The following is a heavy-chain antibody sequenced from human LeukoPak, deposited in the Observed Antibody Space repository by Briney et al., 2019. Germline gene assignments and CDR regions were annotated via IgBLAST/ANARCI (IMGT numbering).Heavy chain of an antibody. CDR1: GFTFSSYW. CDR2: IKQDGSEK. Sequence: GGSLRLSCAASGFTFSSYWMSWVRQAPGKGLEWVANIKQDGSEKYYADSVKGRFTISRDNAKNTLYLQMNSLRVEDTAVYYCGRVVRGYRYTIDYWGQGTLVTVSS. J-gene: IGHJ4*02. CDR3: GRVVRGYRYTIDY. D-gene: IGHD5-18*01. V-gene: IGHV3-7*01.